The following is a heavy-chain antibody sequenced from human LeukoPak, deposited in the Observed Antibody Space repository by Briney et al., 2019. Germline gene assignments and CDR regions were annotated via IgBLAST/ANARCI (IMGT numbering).Heavy chain of an antibody. Sequence: GGSLRLSCAASEFSVGSNYMTWVRQAPGKGLEWVSLIYSGGSTYYADSVKGRFTISRDNSKNTLFLQMNSLRADDTAIYYCAKSGLNRFDYWGQGTLVTVSS. CDR1: EFSVGSNY. J-gene: IGHJ4*02. D-gene: IGHD2-15*01. CDR2: IYSGGST. CDR3: AKSGLNRFDY. V-gene: IGHV3-66*01.